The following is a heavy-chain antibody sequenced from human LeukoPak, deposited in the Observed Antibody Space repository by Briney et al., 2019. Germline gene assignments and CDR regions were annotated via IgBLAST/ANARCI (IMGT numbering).Heavy chain of an antibody. V-gene: IGHV4-38-2*01. CDR2: IYHSGST. D-gene: IGHD6-19*01. Sequence: SETLSLTCAVSGYSISSGYYWGWIRQPPGKGLEWIGSIYHSGSTYYNPSLKSRVTISVDTSKNQFSLKLSSVTAADTAVYYCARKGVPVASFDYWGQGTLVTVSS. J-gene: IGHJ4*02. CDR3: ARKGVPVASFDY. CDR1: GYSISSGYY.